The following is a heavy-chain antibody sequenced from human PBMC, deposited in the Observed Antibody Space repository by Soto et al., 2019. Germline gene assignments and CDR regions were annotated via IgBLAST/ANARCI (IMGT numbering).Heavy chain of an antibody. CDR1: GFTFSSYA. CDR2: ISGSGGST. V-gene: IGHV3-23*01. CDR3: AKGASKGDYYYYAMDV. D-gene: IGHD3-16*01. Sequence: HPGGSLRLSCAASGFTFSSYAMSWVRQAPGKGLQWVSAISGSGGSTYYADSVKGRFTISRDNSKNTLYLQMNSLRVEDTSVYYCAKGASKGDYYYYAMDVWGQGTTVTVSS. J-gene: IGHJ6*02.